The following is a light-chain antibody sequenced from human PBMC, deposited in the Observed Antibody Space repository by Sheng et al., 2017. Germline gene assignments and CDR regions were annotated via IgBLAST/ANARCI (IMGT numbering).Light chain of an antibody. Sequence: QSALTQPRSVSGSPGQSVTISCTGATSDVDISNSVSWYQHHPDKAPKVLLYDVNKRPSGVPDRVSGSQSGNTASLTISGLQAEDVADYYCCSYVGTHTYVLFGGGTKLTVL. CDR2: DVN. CDR1: TSDVDISNS. CDR3: CSYVGTHTYVL. J-gene: IGLJ2*01. V-gene: IGLV2-11*01.